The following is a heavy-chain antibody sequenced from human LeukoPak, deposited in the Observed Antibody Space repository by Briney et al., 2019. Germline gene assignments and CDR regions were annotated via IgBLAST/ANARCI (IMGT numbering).Heavy chain of an antibody. J-gene: IGHJ4*02. V-gene: IGHV3-23*01. CDR3: ANSLGTLAGPSDY. CDR2: ISGSGGST. D-gene: IGHD6-19*01. CDR1: GFTFSNYA. Sequence: GGSLRLSCAASGFTFSNYAMNWVRQAPGKGLEWVSGISGSGGSTYYADSVKGRFTISRDNSKNTLYLQMNSLRANDTAVYYCANSLGTLAGPSDYWGQGTLVTASS.